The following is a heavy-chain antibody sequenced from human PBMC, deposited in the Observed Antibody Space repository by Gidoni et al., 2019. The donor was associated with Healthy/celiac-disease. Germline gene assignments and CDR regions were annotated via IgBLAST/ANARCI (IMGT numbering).Heavy chain of an antibody. D-gene: IGHD2-21*02. V-gene: IGHV5-51*03. CDR3: AIFVVVTAIPARAHFDY. CDR2: IYPVDSDT. Sequence: EVQLVQSGAEVKKPGESLKISCTGSGYSFTSYWIGWVRQMPGKGLEWMGIIYPVDSDTRYSPSFQGQVTISADKSLSTAYLQWSSLKASDTAMYYCAIFVVVTAIPARAHFDYWGQGTLVTVSS. J-gene: IGHJ4*02. CDR1: GYSFTSYW.